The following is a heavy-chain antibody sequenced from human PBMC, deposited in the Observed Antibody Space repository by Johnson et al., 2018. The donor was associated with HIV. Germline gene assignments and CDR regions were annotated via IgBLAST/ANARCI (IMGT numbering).Heavy chain of an antibody. V-gene: IGHV3-23*04. J-gene: IGHJ3*02. Sequence: EQLVESGGGVVQPGRSLRLSCAASGFTFDDYGMSWVRQAPGKGLEWVSAISGSGGSTYYADSVKGRFTISRDNSKNTLYLQMNSLRAEDTAVYYCARGWGSKGKGAFDMWGQGTLVTVSS. CDR2: ISGSGGST. CDR3: ARGWGSKGKGAFDM. CDR1: GFTFDDYG. D-gene: IGHD3-16*01.